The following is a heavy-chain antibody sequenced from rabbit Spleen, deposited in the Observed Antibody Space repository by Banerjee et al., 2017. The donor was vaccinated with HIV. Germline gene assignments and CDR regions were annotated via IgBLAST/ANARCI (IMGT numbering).Heavy chain of an antibody. CDR1: GFSFNYSYW. J-gene: IGHJ4*01. CDR3: AREINSYGYGDYFNL. Sequence: QEQLVESGGDLVKPEGSLTLTCTASGFSFNYSYWICWVRQAPGKGLEWIACIYTGSSGTTYYASWAKGRFTISKTSSTTVTLQMTSLTAADTAPYFCAREINSYGYGDYFNLWGQGTLVTVS. V-gene: IGHV1S45*01. CDR2: IYTGSSGTT. D-gene: IGHD6-1*01.